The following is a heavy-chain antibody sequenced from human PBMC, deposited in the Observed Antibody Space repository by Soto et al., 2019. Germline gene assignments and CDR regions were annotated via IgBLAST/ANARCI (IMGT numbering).Heavy chain of an antibody. CDR2: ISYDGSNK. CDR3: ARGGAAAGTADWFDP. Sequence: QVQLVESGGGVVQPGRSLRLSCAASGFTFSSYAMHWVRQAPGKGLEWVAVISYDGSNKYYADSVKGRFTISRDNSKNTLYLQMNGLRAEDTAVYYCARGGAAAGTADWFDPWGQGTLVTVSS. V-gene: IGHV3-30-3*01. J-gene: IGHJ5*02. D-gene: IGHD6-13*01. CDR1: GFTFSSYA.